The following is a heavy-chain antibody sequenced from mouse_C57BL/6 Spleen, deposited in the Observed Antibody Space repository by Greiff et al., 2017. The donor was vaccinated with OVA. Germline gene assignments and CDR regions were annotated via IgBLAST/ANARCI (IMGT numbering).Heavy chain of an antibody. J-gene: IGHJ4*01. CDR1: GYTFTDYY. Sequence: VHVKQSGPVLVKPGASVKMSCKASGYTFTDYYMNWVKQSHGKSLEWIGVINPYNGGTSYNQKFKGKATLTVDKSSSTAYMELNSLTSEDSAVYYCARSNWDDYYAMDYWGQGTSVTVSS. CDR2: INPYNGGT. CDR3: ARSNWDDYYAMDY. V-gene: IGHV1-19*01. D-gene: IGHD4-1*01.